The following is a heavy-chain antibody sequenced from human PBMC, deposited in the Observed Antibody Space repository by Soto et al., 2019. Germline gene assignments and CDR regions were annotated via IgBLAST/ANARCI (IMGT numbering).Heavy chain of an antibody. CDR1: GASISRYY. CDR3: ARGPPSYDSSGYYYRWFDP. Sequence: SETLSLTCTVSGASISRYYWSWIRQSPGKGLEWIGYLYNTGSTIYNPSLKSRVTISVDTSKNQFSLKLSSVTAADTAVYYCARGPPSYDSSGYYYRWFDPWGQGTLVTAPQ. J-gene: IGHJ5*02. CDR2: LYNTGST. D-gene: IGHD3-22*01. V-gene: IGHV4-59*12.